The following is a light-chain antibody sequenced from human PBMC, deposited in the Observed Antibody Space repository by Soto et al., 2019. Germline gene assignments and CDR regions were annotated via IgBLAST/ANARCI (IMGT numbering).Light chain of an antibody. J-gene: IGLJ1*01. CDR1: SSNIGPNA. V-gene: IGLV1-44*01. CDR3: EAWDGSLNGLV. Sequence: QSVLTQPPSASGAPGQKVTISCSGSSSNIGPNAVNWYQQLPATAPKLLLYNNNQRPSGVSDRFSGSKSGTSASLAISGLQSDDEADYHCEAWDGSLNGLVFGTGTKVTVL. CDR2: NNN.